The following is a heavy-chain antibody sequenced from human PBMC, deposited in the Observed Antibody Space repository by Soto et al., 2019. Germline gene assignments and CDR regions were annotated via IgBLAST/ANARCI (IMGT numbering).Heavy chain of an antibody. Sequence: GASVKVSCKASGYTFTSYGISWVRQAPGQGLEWMGWISAYNGNTNYAQKLQGRVTMTTDTSTSTAYMELRSLRSDDTAVYYCARDQSTNGVFLGGDYFDYWGQGTLVTVSS. CDR3: ARDQSTNGVFLGGDYFDY. V-gene: IGHV1-18*01. CDR2: ISAYNGNT. D-gene: IGHD2-8*01. J-gene: IGHJ4*02. CDR1: GYTFTSYG.